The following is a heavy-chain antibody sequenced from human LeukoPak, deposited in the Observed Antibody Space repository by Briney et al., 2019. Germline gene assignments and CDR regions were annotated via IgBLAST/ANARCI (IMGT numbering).Heavy chain of an antibody. Sequence: PGGSLRLSCAASGFTFSSYSMNWVRQAPGKGLDWVSSISGSGITTYYADSVKGRFTISRDNAKNSLYLQMNSLRAEDTAVYYCARDSIPWELEYFQHWGQGTLVTVSS. CDR2: ISGSGITT. D-gene: IGHD1-26*01. V-gene: IGHV3-48*04. CDR3: ARDSIPWELEYFQH. CDR1: GFTFSSYS. J-gene: IGHJ1*01.